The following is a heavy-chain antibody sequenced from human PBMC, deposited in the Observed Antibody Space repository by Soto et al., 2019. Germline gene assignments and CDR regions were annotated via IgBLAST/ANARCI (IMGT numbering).Heavy chain of an antibody. J-gene: IGHJ4*02. CDR3: ARAHPGIAVAGRDYFDY. Sequence: GGSLRLACAASGLTFSSYSMNRVRQAPGKGLEWVSSISSSTNYIYYADSVKGRFTISRDNAKNSLYLQMNSLRAEDTAVYYCARAHPGIAVAGRDYFDYWGQGTLVTVSS. CDR2: ISSSTNYI. CDR1: GLTFSSYS. V-gene: IGHV3-21*01. D-gene: IGHD6-19*01.